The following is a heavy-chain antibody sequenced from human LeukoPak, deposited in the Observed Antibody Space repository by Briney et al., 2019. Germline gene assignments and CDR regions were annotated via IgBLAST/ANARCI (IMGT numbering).Heavy chain of an antibody. J-gene: IGHJ4*02. V-gene: IGHV3-30-3*02. CDR2: ISYDGSNK. D-gene: IGHD1-26*01. Sequence: HPGRSLRLSCAASGFTFSSYAMHWVRQAPGKGLEWVAVISYDGSNKYYADSVKGRFTISRDNSKNTLYLQMNSLRAEDTAVYYCAKKSGRWELLPLYYFDYWGQGTLVTVSS. CDR3: AKKSGRWELLPLYYFDY. CDR1: GFTFSSYA.